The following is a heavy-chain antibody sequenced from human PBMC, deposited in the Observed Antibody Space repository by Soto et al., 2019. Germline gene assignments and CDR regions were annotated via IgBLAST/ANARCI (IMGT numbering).Heavy chain of an antibody. D-gene: IGHD3-3*01. CDR2: IWYDGSNK. CDR1: GFTFSSYG. CDR3: AREAYYDFWSGYRGYYYYYYMDV. V-gene: IGHV3-33*01. Sequence: GGSLRLSCAASGFTFSSYGMHWVRQAPGKGLEWVAVIWYDGSNKYYADSVKGRFTISRDNSKNTLYLKMNSLRAEDTALYYCAREAYYDFWSGYRGYYYYYYMDVWGKGTTVTVSS. J-gene: IGHJ6*03.